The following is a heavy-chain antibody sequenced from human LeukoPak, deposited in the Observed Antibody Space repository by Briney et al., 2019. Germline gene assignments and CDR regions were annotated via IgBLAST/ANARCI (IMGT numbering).Heavy chain of an antibody. CDR2: ISSSSSYI. CDR3: ARSGGGPCDY. J-gene: IGHJ4*02. CDR1: GFTFSSYS. D-gene: IGHD6-25*01. V-gene: IGHV3-21*01. Sequence: GGSLRLSCVASGFTFSSYSINWVRQAPGKGLEWVSSISSSSSYIYYADSVKGRFTISRDNAKNPLYLQMNSLRAEDTAVYYCARSGGGPCDYWGQGTLVTVSS.